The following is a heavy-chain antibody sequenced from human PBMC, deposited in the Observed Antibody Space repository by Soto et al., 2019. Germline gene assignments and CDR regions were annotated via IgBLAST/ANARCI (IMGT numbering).Heavy chain of an antibody. J-gene: IGHJ3*02. CDR3: ARIKGAYYYDSSGYYGDAFDI. V-gene: IGHV2-26*01. Sequence: QVTLKESGPVLVNPTETLTLTCTVSGFSLSNARMGVSWIRQPPGKALEWLAHIFSNDEKSYSTSLKSRLTIAKDTSKSQVVLTMTNMDPVDTATYYCARIKGAYYYDSSGYYGDAFDIWGQGTMVTVSS. D-gene: IGHD3-22*01. CDR1: GFSLSNARMG. CDR2: IFSNDEK.